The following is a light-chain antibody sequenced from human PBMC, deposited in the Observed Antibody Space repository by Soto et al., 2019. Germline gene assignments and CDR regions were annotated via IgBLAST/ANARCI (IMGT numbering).Light chain of an antibody. CDR2: GAS. V-gene: IGKV3-20*01. CDR3: QQYGSSLLT. CDR1: QSVSSSY. J-gene: IGKJ4*01. Sequence: EIGLTQSPGTLSLSPGERATLSCRASQSVSSSYLAWYQQKPGQAPRLLIYGASSRATGIPDRFSGSGSGTDFTRTISRLEPEDFAVHYCQQYGSSLLTFGGGTKVEIK.